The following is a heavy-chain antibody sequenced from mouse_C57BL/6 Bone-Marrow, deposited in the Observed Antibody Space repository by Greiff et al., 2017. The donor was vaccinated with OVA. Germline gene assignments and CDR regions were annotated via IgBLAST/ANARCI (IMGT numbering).Heavy chain of an antibody. CDR1: GYTFTSYW. Sequence: VQLQQSGAELVKPGASVKLSCKASGYTFTSYWMQWVKQRPGQGLEWIGEIDPSDSYTNSNQKFKGKATLTVDTSSSTAYMQLSSLTSEDSAVYYCAREGIYYGNYGNYFDYWGEGTTLTVSS. CDR3: AREGIYYGNYGNYFDY. CDR2: IDPSDSYT. J-gene: IGHJ2*01. V-gene: IGHV1-50*01. D-gene: IGHD2-1*01.